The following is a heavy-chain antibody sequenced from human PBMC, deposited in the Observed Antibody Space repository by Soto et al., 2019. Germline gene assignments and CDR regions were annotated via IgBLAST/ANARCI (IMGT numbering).Heavy chain of an antibody. Sequence: GASVKVSCKASGGTFSSYAISWVRQAPGQGLEWMGGIIPIFGTANYAKKFQGRVTITADKSTSTAYMELSSLRSEDTAVYYRACTLHKLYGVFFLFDHWGQATLVTVSS. CDR1: GGTFSSYA. J-gene: IGHJ4*02. CDR3: ACTLHKLYGVFFLFDH. V-gene: IGHV1-69*06. CDR2: IIPIFGTA. D-gene: IGHD2-8*01.